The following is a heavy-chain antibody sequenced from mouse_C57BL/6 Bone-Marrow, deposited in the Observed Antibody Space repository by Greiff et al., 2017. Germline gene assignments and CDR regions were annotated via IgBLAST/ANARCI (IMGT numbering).Heavy chain of an antibody. J-gene: IGHJ4*01. D-gene: IGHD2-2*01. CDR1: GYTFTDYN. CDR3: ANDLLWLRRYYYAMDY. V-gene: IGHV1-22*01. CDR2: INPNTGGT. Sequence: EVQLQQSGPELVKPVASVKMSCKASGYTFTDYNMHWVKQSHGKSLEWIGYINPNTGGTSYNQKFKGKATLTVNKSSSTAYMELRSLTSEDSAVYYCANDLLWLRRYYYAMDYWGQGTSVTVSS.